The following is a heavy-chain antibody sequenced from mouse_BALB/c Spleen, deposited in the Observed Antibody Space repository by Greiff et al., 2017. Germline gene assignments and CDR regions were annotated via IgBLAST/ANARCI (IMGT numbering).Heavy chain of an antibody. CDR2: ISYDGSN. CDR3: ARDGGRRSWFAY. V-gene: IGHV3-6*02. D-gene: IGHD2-12*01. CDR1: GYSITSGYY. J-gene: IGHJ3*01. Sequence: VQLKESGPGLVKPSQSLSLTCSVTGYSITSGYYWNWIRQFPGNKLEWMGYISYDGSNNYNPSLKNRISITRDTSKNQFFLKLNSVTTEDTATYYCARDGGRRSWFAYWGQGTLVTVSA.